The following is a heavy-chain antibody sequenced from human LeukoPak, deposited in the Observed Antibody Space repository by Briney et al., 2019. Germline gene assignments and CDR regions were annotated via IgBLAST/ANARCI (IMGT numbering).Heavy chain of an antibody. D-gene: IGHD1-26*01. CDR3: AKGPRIVGARTYFDY. Sequence: GGSLRLSCAASGFTFSDYNMRWIRQAPGKGLEGVSSISRSGSTKYYADSVKGRFTISRDNSKNTLYLQMNSLRAEDTAVYYCAKGPRIVGARTYFDYWGQGTLVTVSS. CDR1: GFTFSDYN. J-gene: IGHJ4*02. CDR2: ISRSGSTK. V-gene: IGHV3-11*01.